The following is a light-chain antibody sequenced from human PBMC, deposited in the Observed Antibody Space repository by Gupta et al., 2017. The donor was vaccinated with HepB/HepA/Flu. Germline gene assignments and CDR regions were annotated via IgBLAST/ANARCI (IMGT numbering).Light chain of an antibody. CDR3: VGWEDSLSGYV. J-gene: IGLJ1*01. CDR1: SCNIGNDK. Sequence: QPLLTQPPSESGTPGQRVTISCSGSSCNIGNDKAYWYQQLPGTAPKLLIYNDNQRPSGVPDLFSGSKSGTTASLAISGLRSEDEADYYCVGWEDSLSGYVFGAGTKVTGL. V-gene: IGLV1-47*02. CDR2: NDN.